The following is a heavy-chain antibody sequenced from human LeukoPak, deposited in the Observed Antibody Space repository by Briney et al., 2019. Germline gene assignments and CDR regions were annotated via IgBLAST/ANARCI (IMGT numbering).Heavy chain of an antibody. V-gene: IGHV3-43*01. Sequence: PGGSLRLSCAASGFTFDDYTMHWVRQAPGKGLEWVSLISWDGGSTYYADSVKGRFTISRDNSKNSLYLQMNSLRTEDTALYYCAKEAGSSTSLDYWGQGTLVTVSS. J-gene: IGHJ4*02. CDR3: AKEAGSSTSLDY. CDR2: ISWDGGST. D-gene: IGHD2-2*01. CDR1: GFTFDDYT.